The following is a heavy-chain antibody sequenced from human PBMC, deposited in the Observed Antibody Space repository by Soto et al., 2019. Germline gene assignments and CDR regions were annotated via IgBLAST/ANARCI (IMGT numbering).Heavy chain of an antibody. CDR2: IYSGGNT. CDR1: GFPVSTNY. J-gene: IGHJ4*02. D-gene: IGHD6-13*01. CDR3: ARDPPGIAASGAGG. V-gene: IGHV3-53*01. Sequence: ELQLGESGGGLIQPGGSLRLSCAASGFPVSTNYMRWVRQAPGKGLEWVSLIYSGGNTHYADSVKGRFTISRDNSKNTLFLQMNSLRVEDTAVYYCARDPPGIAASGAGGWGQGTLVTVSS.